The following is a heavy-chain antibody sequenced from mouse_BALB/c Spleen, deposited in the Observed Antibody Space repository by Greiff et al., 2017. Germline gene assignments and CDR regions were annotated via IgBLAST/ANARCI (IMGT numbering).Heavy chain of an antibody. Sequence: QVQLQQSAAELARPGASVKMSCKASGYTFTSYTMHWVKQRPGQGLEWIGYINPSSGYTEYNQKFKDKTTLTADKSSSTAYMQLSSLTSEDSAVYYCARNRDVYMDYWGQGTSVTVSS. CDR3: ARNRDVYMDY. CDR2: INPSSGYT. V-gene: IGHV1-4*02. D-gene: IGHD3-1*01. J-gene: IGHJ4*01. CDR1: GYTFTSYT.